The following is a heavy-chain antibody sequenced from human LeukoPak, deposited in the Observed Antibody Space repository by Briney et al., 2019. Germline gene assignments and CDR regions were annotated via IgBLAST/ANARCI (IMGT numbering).Heavy chain of an antibody. CDR2: ISSGGNT. Sequence: GGSLRLSCAASGFSFSNAWMSWVRQAPGKGLEWVSFISSGGNTDHSDSVKGRFTISRDNAKNSLYLQMNSLRAEDTAVYYCARAPLIPGDIVAYYYYMDVWGKGTTVTVSS. V-gene: IGHV3-69-1*01. CDR1: GFSFSNAW. CDR3: ARAPLIPGDIVAYYYYMDV. D-gene: IGHD2-21*01. J-gene: IGHJ6*03.